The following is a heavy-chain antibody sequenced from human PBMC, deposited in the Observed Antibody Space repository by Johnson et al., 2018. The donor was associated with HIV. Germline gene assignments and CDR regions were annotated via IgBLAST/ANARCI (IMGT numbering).Heavy chain of an antibody. J-gene: IGHJ3*01. D-gene: IGHD3-10*01. CDR3: ARVRNSYGSGTLGDEALDL. Sequence: VQLVESGGGLVQRGGSLRLSCAASGFTVSSNYMSWVRQAPGKGLEWVSVIYSGGSTYYTVSVKGRFTISRDNSKNTLYLQMKSLRPEDTAVYYCARVRNSYGSGTLGDEALDLWGQGTMVTVSS. V-gene: IGHV3-66*02. CDR1: GFTVSSNY. CDR2: IYSGGST.